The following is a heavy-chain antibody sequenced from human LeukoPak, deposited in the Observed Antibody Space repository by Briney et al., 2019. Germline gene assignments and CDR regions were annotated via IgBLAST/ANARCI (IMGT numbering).Heavy chain of an antibody. CDR2: ISANNGNT. J-gene: IGHJ4*02. CDR1: GYTFTNYG. D-gene: IGHD3-22*01. Sequence: VASVKVSCKASGYTFTNYGISWVRQAPGQGLEWMGWISANNGNTNYAQKLQGRVTMTTDTSTSTAYMELRSLRSDDTAVYYCARADRITMIPTLDYWGQGTLVTVSS. V-gene: IGHV1-18*01. CDR3: ARADRITMIPTLDY.